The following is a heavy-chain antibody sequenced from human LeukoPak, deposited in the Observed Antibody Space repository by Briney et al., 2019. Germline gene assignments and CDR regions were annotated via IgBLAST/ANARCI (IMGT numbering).Heavy chain of an antibody. V-gene: IGHV4-34*01. CDR1: GGSFSGYY. Sequence: PSETLSLTCAVYGGSFSGYYWSWIRQPPGKGLEWIGEINHSGSTNYNPSLKSRVTISVDTSKNQFSLKLSSVTAADTAVYYCARYGGNVVVPAVLDYWGQGTLVTVSS. CDR3: ARYGGNVVVPAVLDY. CDR2: INHSGST. D-gene: IGHD2-2*01. J-gene: IGHJ4*02.